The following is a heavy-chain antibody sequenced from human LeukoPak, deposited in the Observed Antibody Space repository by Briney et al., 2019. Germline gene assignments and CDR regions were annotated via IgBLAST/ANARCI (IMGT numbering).Heavy chain of an antibody. V-gene: IGHV3-11*01. D-gene: IGHD3-10*01. J-gene: IGHJ4*02. Sequence: PGGSLRLSCAASGFTFSDYYMSWIRQAPGKGLEWISYTSSSGGAIYYADSVKGRFTISRDNAENSLYLQMDSLRVEDTAVYYCARDLYGSGSYYGDWGQGTLVTVSS. CDR2: TSSSGGAI. CDR3: ARDLYGSGSYYGD. CDR1: GFTFSDYY.